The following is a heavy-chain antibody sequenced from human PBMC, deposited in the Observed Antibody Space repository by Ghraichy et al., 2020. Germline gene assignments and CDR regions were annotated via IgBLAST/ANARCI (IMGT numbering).Heavy chain of an antibody. Sequence: GGSLRLSCVASGLTFNSYGMNWVRQAPGKGLEWVSYISSHSNTIHYTASVKGRFTISRDNAKNSLFLQMNSLRDEDSAVYYCAKDGPLGDYGGGYGMDVWGQGATVTVSS. D-gene: IGHD4-17*01. CDR3: AKDGPLGDYGGGYGMDV. CDR1: GLTFNSYG. V-gene: IGHV3-48*02. J-gene: IGHJ6*02. CDR2: ISSHSNTI.